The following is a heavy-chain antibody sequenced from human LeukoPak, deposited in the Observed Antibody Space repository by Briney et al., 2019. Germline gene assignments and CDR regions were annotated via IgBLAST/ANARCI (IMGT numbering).Heavy chain of an antibody. D-gene: IGHD2-15*01. V-gene: IGHV3-30*02. Sequence: GGSLRLSCAASGFTFSSYGMRWVRQAPGKGLEWVAFISYDGSNKYYADSVKGRFTISRDNSKNTLYLQMTSMRAEDTAVYYFAKEHRRCSGGSCYPNNDYWGQGTLVTVSS. CDR1: GFTFSSYG. CDR3: AKEHRRCSGGSCYPNNDY. CDR2: ISYDGSNK. J-gene: IGHJ4*02.